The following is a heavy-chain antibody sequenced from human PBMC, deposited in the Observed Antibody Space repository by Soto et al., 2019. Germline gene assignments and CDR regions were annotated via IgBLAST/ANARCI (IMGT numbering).Heavy chain of an antibody. CDR1: GGTFSSYA. CDR3: ARVIAVAAYYYYYGMDV. J-gene: IGHJ6*02. Sequence: QVQLVQSGAEVKKPGSSVKVSCKASGGTFSSYAISWVRQAPGQGLEWMGGIIPIFGTANYAQKFQGRVTITADESTSKAYMELSSLRSEDTAVYYCARVIAVAAYYYYYGMDVWGQGTTVTVSS. V-gene: IGHV1-69*01. CDR2: IIPIFGTA. D-gene: IGHD6-19*01.